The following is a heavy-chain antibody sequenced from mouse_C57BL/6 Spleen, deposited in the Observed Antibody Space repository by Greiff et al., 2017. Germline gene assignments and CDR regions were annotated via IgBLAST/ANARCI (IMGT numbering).Heavy chain of an antibody. J-gene: IGHJ4*01. D-gene: IGHD1-1*01. CDR1: GFSLTSYG. CDR3: AKYYGSSYKAMDY. Sequence: VKLQESGPGLVQPSQSLSITCTVSGFSLTSYGVHWVRQSPGKGLEWLGVIWRGGSTDYNAAFMSRLSITKDNSKSQVFFKMNSLQADDTAIYYCAKYYGSSYKAMDYWGQGTSVTVSS. V-gene: IGHV2-5*01. CDR2: IWRGGST.